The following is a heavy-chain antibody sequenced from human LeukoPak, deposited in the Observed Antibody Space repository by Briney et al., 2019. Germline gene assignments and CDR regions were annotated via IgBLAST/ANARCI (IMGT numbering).Heavy chain of an antibody. CDR3: ARPRAPVTRLSSFDI. CDR2: ISFHGTDS. CDR1: GFTFSSYG. D-gene: IGHD4-17*01. V-gene: IGHV3-30*19. Sequence: PGGSLRLSCAASGFTFSSYGMHWVRQAPGKGLEWVAVISFHGTDSFYADSVKGRFTISRDYSQTTLYLQMSSLRADDTAVYYCARPRAPVTRLSSFDIWGQGTMVTVSS. J-gene: IGHJ3*02.